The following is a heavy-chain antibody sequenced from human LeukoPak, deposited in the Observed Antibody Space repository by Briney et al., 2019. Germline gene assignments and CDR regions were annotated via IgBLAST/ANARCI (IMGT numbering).Heavy chain of an antibody. D-gene: IGHD2-15*01. V-gene: IGHV3-30*02. J-gene: IGHJ6*01. CDR3: AKNLGYCSGGSCYPVMDV. Sequence: PGGSLRLSCAASGLTFSSYGMHWVRQAPGKGLEWVAFIRYDGSNKYYADSVKGRFTISRDNSKNTLYLQMNSLRAEDTAVYYCAKNLGYCSGGSCYPVMDVWGKGPRSPSPQ. CDR2: IRYDGSNK. CDR1: GLTFSSYG.